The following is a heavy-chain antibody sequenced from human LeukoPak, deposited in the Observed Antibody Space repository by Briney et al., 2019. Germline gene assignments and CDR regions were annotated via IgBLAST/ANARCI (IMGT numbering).Heavy chain of an antibody. J-gene: IGHJ4*02. CDR2: INPNNGGT. CDR3: APSGTYRSSDYYFDY. Sequence: GASVKVSCKASGYTFSGYYLHWVRQAPGQGLEWMGRINPNNGGTNYAQKFQGRVTMTRDTSISTAYMELSRLKSDDTAVYYCAPSGTYRSSDYYFDYWGQGTLVTVSS. V-gene: IGHV1-2*02. CDR1: GYTFSGYY. D-gene: IGHD1-26*01.